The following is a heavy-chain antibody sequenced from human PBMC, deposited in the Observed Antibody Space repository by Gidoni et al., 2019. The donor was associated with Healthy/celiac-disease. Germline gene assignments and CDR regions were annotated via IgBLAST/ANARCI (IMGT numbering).Heavy chain of an antibody. J-gene: IGHJ4*02. Sequence: QVQLQQWGAGLLKPSETLSLTCAVYGGSFSGYYWSWIRQPPGKGLEWIGEINHSGSTNYNPSLKSRVTISVDTSKNQFSLKLSSVTAADTAVYYCARRRIGQWQDYWGQGTLVTVSS. CDR1: GGSFSGYY. D-gene: IGHD6-19*01. V-gene: IGHV4-34*01. CDR3: ARRRIGQWQDY. CDR2: INHSGST.